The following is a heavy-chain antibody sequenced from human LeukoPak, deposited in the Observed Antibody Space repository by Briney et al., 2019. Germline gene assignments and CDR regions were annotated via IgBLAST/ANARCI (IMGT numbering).Heavy chain of an antibody. Sequence: GASVKVSCKASGGTFSSYAISWVRQAPGQGLEWMGGIIPILGIANYAQKFQGRVTITADKSTSTAYMELSSLRSEDTAVYYCASFTDGDYGFDYWGQGTLVTASS. D-gene: IGHD4-17*01. CDR2: IIPILGIA. CDR1: GGTFSSYA. J-gene: IGHJ4*02. V-gene: IGHV1-69*10. CDR3: ASFTDGDYGFDY.